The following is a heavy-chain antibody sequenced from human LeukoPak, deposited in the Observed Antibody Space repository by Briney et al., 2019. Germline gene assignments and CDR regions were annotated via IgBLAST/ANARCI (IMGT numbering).Heavy chain of an antibody. J-gene: IGHJ4*02. CDR1: GGTFSSYA. D-gene: IGHD6-13*01. V-gene: IGHV1-69*13. CDR2: IIPIFGTA. Sequence: APVKVSCKASGGTFSSYAISWVRQAPGQGLEWMGGIIPIFGTANYAQKFQGRVTITADESTSTAYMELSSLRSEDTAVYYCARGAAATSNFDYWGQGTLVTVSS. CDR3: ARGAAATSNFDY.